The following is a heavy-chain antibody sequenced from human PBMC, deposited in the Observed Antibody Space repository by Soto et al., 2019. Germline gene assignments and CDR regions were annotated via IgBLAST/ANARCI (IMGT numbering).Heavy chain of an antibody. CDR2: IYYIGST. CDR3: ARFYMVRGVMGAFDI. Sequence: QVQLQESGPGLVKPSQTLSLTCTVSGGSISSGGYYWSWIRQHPGKGLEWIGYIYYIGSTYYNPFLKSLVSISVDTSKNQFSLKLSSVTAADTAVYYCARFYMVRGVMGAFDIWGQGTMVTVSS. D-gene: IGHD3-10*01. CDR1: GGSISSGGYY. V-gene: IGHV4-31*01. J-gene: IGHJ3*02.